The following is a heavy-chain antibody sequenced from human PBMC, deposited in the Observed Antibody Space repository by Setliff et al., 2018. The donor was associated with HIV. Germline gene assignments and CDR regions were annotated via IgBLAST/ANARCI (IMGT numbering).Heavy chain of an antibody. CDR3: ARDRTGTPHYYYMDV. Sequence: VASVKVSCKPSGYTFTNYDINWVRQAAGQGLEWMGWMNPDSRNTGYAQKFQGRVTITADESTSTAYMELSSLRSEDTAVYYCARDRTGTPHYYYMDVWGKGTTVTVSS. CDR2: MNPDSRNT. J-gene: IGHJ6*03. CDR1: GYTFTNYD. V-gene: IGHV1-8*03. D-gene: IGHD1-7*01.